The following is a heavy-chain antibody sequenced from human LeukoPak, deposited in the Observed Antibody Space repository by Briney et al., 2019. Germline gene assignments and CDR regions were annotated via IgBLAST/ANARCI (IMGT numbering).Heavy chain of an antibody. D-gene: IGHD3-9*01. V-gene: IGHV1-69*13. J-gene: IGHJ4*02. CDR2: IIPLFDTA. CDR3: ARDLVGSHTGYSSGAWDY. Sequence: PVKVSCKASGGTFSSYAISWVRQAPGQGLEWMGGIIPLFDTADYAQKFQGRLTITADESTSTAYMELSSLRAVDTAVYYCARDLVGSHTGYSSGAWDYWGQGTLVTVSS. CDR1: GGTFSSYA.